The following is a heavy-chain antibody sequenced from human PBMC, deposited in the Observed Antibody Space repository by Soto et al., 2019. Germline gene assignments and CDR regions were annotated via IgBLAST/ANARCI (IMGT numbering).Heavy chain of an antibody. Sequence: GGSLRLSCAASGFTFSSYSMNWVRQAPGKGLEWVSSISSSSSYIYYADSVKGRFTISRDNAKNSLYLQMNSLRAEDTAVYYCARARGKEVAGPGYWGQGTLVTVSS. D-gene: IGHD6-19*01. CDR2: ISSSSSYI. CDR3: ARARGKEVAGPGY. V-gene: IGHV3-21*01. J-gene: IGHJ4*02. CDR1: GFTFSSYS.